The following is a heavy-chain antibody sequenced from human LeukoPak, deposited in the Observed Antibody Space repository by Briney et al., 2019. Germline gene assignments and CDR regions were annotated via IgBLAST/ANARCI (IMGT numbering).Heavy chain of an antibody. Sequence: GGSLRLSCAASGFTFSSYAISWVRQAPGQGLEWMGGIIPIFGTANYAQKFQGRVTITADESTSTAYMELSSLRSEDTAVYYCARSRGYQLPLDGYWGQGTLVTVSS. CDR3: ARSRGYQLPLDGY. J-gene: IGHJ4*02. CDR1: GFTFSSYA. CDR2: IIPIFGTA. V-gene: IGHV1-69*01. D-gene: IGHD2-2*01.